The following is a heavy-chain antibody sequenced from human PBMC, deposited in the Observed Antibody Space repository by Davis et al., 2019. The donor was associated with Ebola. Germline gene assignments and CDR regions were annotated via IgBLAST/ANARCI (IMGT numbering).Heavy chain of an antibody. D-gene: IGHD3-10*01. Sequence: GGSLRLSCAASGFIFSSYAMSWVRQAPGKGLEWVSSITSGSTFIYYADSVKGRFTISRDDAKNSLYLQMNSLTAGDTAVYYCVRSRGYWGQGTLVTVSS. V-gene: IGHV3-21*01. CDR2: ITSGSTFI. CDR1: GFIFSSYA. CDR3: VRSRGY. J-gene: IGHJ4*02.